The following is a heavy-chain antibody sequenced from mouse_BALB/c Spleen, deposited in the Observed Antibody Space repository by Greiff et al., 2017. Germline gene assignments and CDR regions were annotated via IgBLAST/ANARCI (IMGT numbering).Heavy chain of an antibody. V-gene: IGHV1-12*01. CDR3: ARWGYYFDY. D-gene: IGHD3-1*01. CDR2: IYPGNGDT. Sequence: LQQPGAELVKPGASVKMSCKASGYTFTSYNMHWVKQTPGQGLEWIGAIYPGNGDTSYNQKFKGKATLTADKSSSTAYMQLSSLTSEDSAVYYCARWGYYFDYWGQGTTLTVSS. J-gene: IGHJ2*01. CDR1: GYTFTSYN.